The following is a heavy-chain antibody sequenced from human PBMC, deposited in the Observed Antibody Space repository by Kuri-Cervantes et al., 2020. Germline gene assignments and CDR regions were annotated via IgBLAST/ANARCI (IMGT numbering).Heavy chain of an antibody. D-gene: IGHD3-3*01. Sequence: GGSLRLSCVASGFTFSNYWMSWVRQAPGKGLEWVANIKQDGSERYYVDSVKGRFTISRDNSKNTLYLQMNSLRAEDTAVYYCAKEIGSYDFWSGYFAYYYYGMDVWGQGTTVTVSS. CDR2: IKQDGSER. J-gene: IGHJ6*02. CDR1: GFTFSNYW. CDR3: AKEIGSYDFWSGYFAYYYYGMDV. V-gene: IGHV3-7*01.